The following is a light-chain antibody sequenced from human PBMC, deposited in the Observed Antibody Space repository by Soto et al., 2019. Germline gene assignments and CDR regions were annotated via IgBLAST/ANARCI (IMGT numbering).Light chain of an antibody. CDR2: DAS. CDR3: QQYATAPIT. CDR1: QSVGNNY. Sequence: EIWLTQSPGTLSSSPGERATLSCRASQSVGNNYLAWYQQKPGQAPRLLIYDASSRATGIPDRFSGSGSGTDFTLTISRLEREDFAVYYCQQYATAPITFGQGTRLEIK. J-gene: IGKJ5*01. V-gene: IGKV3-20*01.